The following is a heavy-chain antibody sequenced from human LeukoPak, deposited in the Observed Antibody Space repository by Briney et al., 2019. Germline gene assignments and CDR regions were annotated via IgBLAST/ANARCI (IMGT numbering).Heavy chain of an antibody. CDR2: IYSSGTT. J-gene: IGHJ4*02. V-gene: IGHV4-59*11. CDR3: ARALVGVSLNY. D-gene: IGHD3-10*01. Sequence: SETLSLTCTVSGGSISGHYWSWIRQPPGKGLEWIGYIYSSGTTNYNPSLKSRITMSVDTSKNQFFLKLSSVTAADTAVYYCARALVGVSLNYWGQGTLVTVSS. CDR1: GGSISGHY.